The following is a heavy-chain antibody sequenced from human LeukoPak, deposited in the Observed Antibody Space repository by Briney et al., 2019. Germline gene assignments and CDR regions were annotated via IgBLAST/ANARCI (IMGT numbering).Heavy chain of an antibody. CDR1: GGSMTDSC. J-gene: IGHJ4*02. Sequence: KSSETLSLTCTVSGGSMTDSCWSWFRQAPGKGLEWLGFIYAHGRTEYYPPLKSRVTFSVDTSKKQASLRLSSVTASDTAVYYCTREGYDRSGYFLDFWGQGILVTVSS. CDR2: IYAHGRT. D-gene: IGHD3-22*01. V-gene: IGHV4-59*12. CDR3: TREGYDRSGYFLDF.